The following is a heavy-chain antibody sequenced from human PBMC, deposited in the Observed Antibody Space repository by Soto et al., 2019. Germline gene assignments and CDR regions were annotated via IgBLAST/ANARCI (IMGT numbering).Heavy chain of an antibody. J-gene: IGHJ5*02. CDR3: ARDTYSGYDFGL. CDR2: IYYSGTT. Sequence: SETLSLTCTVSGDSISTDDYYWSWVRQPPGKGLEWIGYIYYSGTTYYNPSLKSRVVISIDTSKNQFSLKLSSVTAADTAVYYCARDTYSGYDFGLWGQGTLVTVSS. D-gene: IGHD5-12*01. V-gene: IGHV4-30-4*01. CDR1: GDSISTDDYY.